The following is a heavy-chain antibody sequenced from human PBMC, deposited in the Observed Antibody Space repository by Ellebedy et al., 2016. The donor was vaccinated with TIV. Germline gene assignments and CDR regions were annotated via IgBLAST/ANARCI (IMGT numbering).Heavy chain of an antibody. J-gene: IGHJ4*02. V-gene: IGHV3-30-3*01. CDR2: ISYDGSNK. CDR3: ARQTTGVDY. D-gene: IGHD4-17*01. CDR1: GFTFSSYA. Sequence: GGSLRLXCAASGFTFSSYAMHWVRQAPGKGLEWVAVISYDGSNKYYADSVKGRFTISRDNSKNTLYLQMNSLRAEDTAVYYCARQTTGVDYWGQGTLVTVSS.